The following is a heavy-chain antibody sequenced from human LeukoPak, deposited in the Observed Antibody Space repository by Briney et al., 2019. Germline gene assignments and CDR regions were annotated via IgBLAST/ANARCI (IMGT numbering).Heavy chain of an antibody. CDR3: AKRPTTSLYDFWSGSHFDY. J-gene: IGHJ4*02. D-gene: IGHD3-3*01. CDR1: GFTFSSYA. Sequence: GGSLRLSCAASGFTFSSYAMHWVRQAPGKGLEWVAVISYDGSNKYYADSVKGRFTISRDNSKNTLYLQMNSLRAEDTAVYYCAKRPTTSLYDFWSGSHFDYWGQGTLVTVSS. CDR2: ISYDGSNK. V-gene: IGHV3-30-3*02.